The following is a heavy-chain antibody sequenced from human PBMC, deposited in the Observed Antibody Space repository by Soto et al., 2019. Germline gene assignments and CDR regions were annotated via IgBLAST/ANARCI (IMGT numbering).Heavy chain of an antibody. CDR2: NIPIFGTA. J-gene: IGHJ6*03. CDR1: GGTFSSYA. Sequence: ASVKVSCKASGGTFSSYAISWVRQAPGQGLEWMGGNIPIFGTANYAQKFQGRVTITADESTSTAYMELSSLRSEDTAVYYCARKRLHNYYDSSGYYMEYWGQGTTVTVSS. D-gene: IGHD3-22*01. CDR3: ARKRLHNYYDSSGYYMEY. V-gene: IGHV1-69*13.